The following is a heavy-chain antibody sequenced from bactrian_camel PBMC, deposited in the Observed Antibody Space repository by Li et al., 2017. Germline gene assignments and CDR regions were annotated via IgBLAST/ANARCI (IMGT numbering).Heavy chain of an antibody. J-gene: IGHJ4*01. D-gene: IGHD5*01. CDR1: GFASSNYY. CDR2: IFSAGSNT. V-gene: IGHV3-2*01. CDR3: AIPFPMTMGWIQLHYKY. Sequence: HVQLVESGGGLVQTAGSLRLSCAASGFASSNYYMIWVRQTPGKGLEWVSSIFSAGSNTYYTDSVKGRFTISRDNAKNTVYLQMNSLKTEDTALYYCAIPFPMTMGWIQLHYKYWGQGTQVTVS.